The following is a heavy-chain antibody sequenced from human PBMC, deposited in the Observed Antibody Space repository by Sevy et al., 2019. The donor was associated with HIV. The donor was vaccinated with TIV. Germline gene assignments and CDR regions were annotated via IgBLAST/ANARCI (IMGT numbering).Heavy chain of an antibody. CDR2: ITSSSSSI. Sequence: GGSLRLSCAASGFSFSSYSLNWVRQAPGKGLEWVSYITSSSSSIYYADSVKGRFTISRDNAKNSLYLQMNSLRDEDTAVYYCARDPTLRAAGLAEYFQHWGQGTLVTVSS. CDR3: ARDPTLRAAGLAEYFQH. CDR1: GFSFSSYS. D-gene: IGHD6-13*01. V-gene: IGHV3-48*02. J-gene: IGHJ1*01.